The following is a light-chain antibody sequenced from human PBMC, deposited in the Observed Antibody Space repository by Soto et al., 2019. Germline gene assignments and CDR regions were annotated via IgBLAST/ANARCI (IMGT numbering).Light chain of an antibody. CDR3: QQSYSTPPWT. CDR2: TAS. J-gene: IGKJ1*01. CDR1: QSISSY. Sequence: DIQMTQSPSSLSASVGDRVTITCRASQSISSYLNWYQQKPGKAPKLLIYTASSLQSGVPSRFSRSRSGTDFTLTISSLQPEDFATYYCQQSYSTPPWTFGQGTKVEIK. V-gene: IGKV1-39*01.